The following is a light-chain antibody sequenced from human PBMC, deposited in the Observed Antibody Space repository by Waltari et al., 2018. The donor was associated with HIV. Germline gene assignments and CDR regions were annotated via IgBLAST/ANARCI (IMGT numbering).Light chain of an antibody. CDR1: SPNIGGNF. CDR3: AAWDDSLSGLYV. V-gene: IGLV1-47*01. Sequence: QSVLTQPPSASGPPGQRVTISCSGSSPNIGGNFVYWYQQLQGTPPKLRIYMDNQRPSGVPDRFSGSKSGTSASLAINGLRSEDEADYYCAAWDDSLSGLYVFGTGTKVTVL. CDR2: MDN. J-gene: IGLJ1*01.